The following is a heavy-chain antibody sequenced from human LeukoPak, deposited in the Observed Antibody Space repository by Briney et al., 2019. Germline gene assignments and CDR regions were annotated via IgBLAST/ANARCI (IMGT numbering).Heavy chain of an antibody. Sequence: PSETLSLTCTVSGGSISSSNYLWGWIRQPPGKGLGWIGSIYYSGSTYHNPSFKSRLTISVDTSKNQFSLRLSSVTAADTAMYYCARQGDGCSGGSCYARTIDYWGQGTLVTVSS. CDR2: IYYSGST. J-gene: IGHJ4*02. CDR1: GGSISSSNYL. D-gene: IGHD2-15*01. V-gene: IGHV4-39*01. CDR3: ARQGDGCSGGSCYARTIDY.